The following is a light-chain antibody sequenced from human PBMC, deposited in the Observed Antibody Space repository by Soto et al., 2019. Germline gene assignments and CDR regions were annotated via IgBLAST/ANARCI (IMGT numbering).Light chain of an antibody. Sequence: QSALTQPASVSGSPGQSITISCTGTSSDVGGYNYVSWYQQQPGKAPKFMIYDVTNRPSGVSNRFSGSKSGNTASLTISGLQAEDEADYYCCSYTTSNTRQIVFGTGTKATVL. V-gene: IGLV2-14*01. CDR2: DVT. J-gene: IGLJ1*01. CDR3: CSYTTSNTRQIV. CDR1: SSDVGGYNY.